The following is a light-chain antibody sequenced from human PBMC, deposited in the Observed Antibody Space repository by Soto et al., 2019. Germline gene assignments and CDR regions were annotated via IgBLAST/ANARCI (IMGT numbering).Light chain of an antibody. V-gene: IGLV2-14*01. Sequence: QSALTQPASVSGSPGQSITISCSGTSSDVGDYYYVSWYQPHPGKAPKLLIYGVTDRPSGVSHRFSGSRSASTASLTISGRQAEDEDDYYCSSYTSSSTLIFGGGTKVTVL. J-gene: IGLJ2*01. CDR1: SSDVGDYYY. CDR2: GVT. CDR3: SSYTSSSTLI.